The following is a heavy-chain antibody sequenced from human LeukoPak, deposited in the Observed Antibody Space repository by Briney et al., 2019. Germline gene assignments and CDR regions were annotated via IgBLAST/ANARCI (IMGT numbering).Heavy chain of an antibody. J-gene: IGHJ5*02. CDR2: MNPNSGNP. CDR3: ARGRVAAYASSGPRFFYWFDP. CDR1: GYTFTSYD. V-gene: IGHV1-8*01. Sequence: ASVKVSCKASGYTFTSYDINWVRQATGQGLEWMGWMNPNSGNPGYAQKFQGRVTMTRNTSISTAYMELISLRSGDTAVSYCARGRVAAYASSGPRFFYWFDPWGQGTLVTVSS. D-gene: IGHD3-22*01.